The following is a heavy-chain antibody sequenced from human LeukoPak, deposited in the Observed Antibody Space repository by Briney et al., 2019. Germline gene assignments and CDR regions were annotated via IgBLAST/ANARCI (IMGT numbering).Heavy chain of an antibody. J-gene: IGHJ3*02. D-gene: IGHD3-22*01. CDR2: IIPIFCTA. CDR3: ASVYYYDSSGQSGAFDI. V-gene: IGHV1-69*05. Sequence: QGLEXRGXIIPIFCTANYAQKFQGRVTITTDESTSTAYMELSSLRSEDTAVYYCASVYYYDSSGQSGAFDIWGQGTMVTVSS.